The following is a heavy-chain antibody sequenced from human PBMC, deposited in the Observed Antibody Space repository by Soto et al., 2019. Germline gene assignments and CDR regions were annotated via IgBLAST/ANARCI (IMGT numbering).Heavy chain of an antibody. CDR1: GYTFTSYG. CDR3: ARVSTVWFEAYYYGMDV. Sequence: QVQLVQSGAEVKKPGASVKVSCKASGYTFTSYGINWVRQAPGQGLEWMGWISAYNGNTNYAPKLQGRVTMTTDTSTTTAYMDLRSLRSDDTAVYYCARVSTVWFEAYYYGMDVWGQGTTVTVSS. J-gene: IGHJ6*02. D-gene: IGHD3-10*01. V-gene: IGHV1-18*01. CDR2: ISAYNGNT.